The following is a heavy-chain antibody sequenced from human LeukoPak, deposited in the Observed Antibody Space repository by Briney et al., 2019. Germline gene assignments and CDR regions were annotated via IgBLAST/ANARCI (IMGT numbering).Heavy chain of an antibody. V-gene: IGHV3-53*01. CDR2: IYGGGST. CDR3: ATLPGGWYGEDS. D-gene: IGHD6-19*01. J-gene: IGHJ4*02. CDR1: GFTVSTNF. Sequence: GGSLRLSCAASGFTVSTNFMGWVRQAPGKGLEWVSVIYGGGSTYYADSVKGRFTISRDTSKNTLYLQMNSLRAEDTAVYYCATLPGGWYGEDSWGQGTLVTVSS.